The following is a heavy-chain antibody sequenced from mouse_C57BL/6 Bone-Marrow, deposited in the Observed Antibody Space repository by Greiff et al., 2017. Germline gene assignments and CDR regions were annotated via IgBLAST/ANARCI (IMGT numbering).Heavy chain of an antibody. CDR2: IDPENGDT. V-gene: IGHV14-4*01. D-gene: IGHD2-5*01. Sequence: VQLQQSGAELVRPGASVKLSCTASGFNIKDDYMHWVKQRPDQGLEWIGWIDPENGDTEYASKFQGKATITADTSSNTAYLQLSSLTSEDTAVYYCTTWSKGAMDYWGQGTSGTVS. CDR3: TTWSKGAMDY. CDR1: GFNIKDDY. J-gene: IGHJ4*01.